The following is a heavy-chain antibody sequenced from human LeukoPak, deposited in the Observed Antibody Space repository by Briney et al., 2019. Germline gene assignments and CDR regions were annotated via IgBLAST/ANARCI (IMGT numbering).Heavy chain of an antibody. CDR1: GFTFSSYG. V-gene: IGHV3-30*18. Sequence: GGSLRLSCAASGFTFSSYGMHWVRQAPGKGLEWVAVISYDGSNKYYADSVKGRFTISRDNSKNTLYLQMNSLRAEDTAVYYCAKLYCSCTSCYGGEYYFDYWGQGTLVTVSS. CDR3: AKLYCSCTSCYGGEYYFDY. J-gene: IGHJ4*02. CDR2: ISYDGSNK. D-gene: IGHD2-2*01.